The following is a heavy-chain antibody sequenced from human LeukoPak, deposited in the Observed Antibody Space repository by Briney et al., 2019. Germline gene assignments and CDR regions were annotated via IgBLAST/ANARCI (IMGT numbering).Heavy chain of an antibody. Sequence: SETLSLTCAVYGGSFSGYYWSWIRQPPGKGLEWIGSIYYSGSTYYNPSLKSRVTISVDTSKNQFSLKLSSVTAADTAVYYCAGLWGVMGYYYGMDVWGQGTTVTVSS. V-gene: IGHV4-34*01. CDR1: GGSFSGYY. D-gene: IGHD3-16*01. CDR3: AGLWGVMGYYYGMDV. CDR2: IYYSGST. J-gene: IGHJ6*02.